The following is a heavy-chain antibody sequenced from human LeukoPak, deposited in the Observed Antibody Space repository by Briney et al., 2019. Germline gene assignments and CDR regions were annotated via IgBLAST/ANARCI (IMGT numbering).Heavy chain of an antibody. Sequence: SGGSLRLSCAASGFTVSRNYMSWVRQAPGKGLEWVSVLYSDGSTYHADSVKGRFTISRDNSKNTLYLQMNSLRAEDTAVYYCAKDSRVVVAATFDYWGQGTLVTVSS. J-gene: IGHJ4*02. CDR3: AKDSRVVVAATFDY. CDR1: GFTVSRNY. V-gene: IGHV3-53*01. CDR2: LYSDGST. D-gene: IGHD2-15*01.